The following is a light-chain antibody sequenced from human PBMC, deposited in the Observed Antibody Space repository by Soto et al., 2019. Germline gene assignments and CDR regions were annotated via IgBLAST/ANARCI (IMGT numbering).Light chain of an antibody. CDR1: QSVLYSSNNKNY. V-gene: IGKV4-1*01. Sequence: DIVMTQSPDSLAVSLGERATINCKSSQSVLYSSNNKNYLAWYQQKPGQPPKLLIYWASTRESVVPDRFSGSGSGTDFTLTISSLQAEDVAVYYCKKYYSTPPTFSHGTKLEIK. CDR3: KKYYSTPPT. CDR2: WAS. J-gene: IGKJ1*01.